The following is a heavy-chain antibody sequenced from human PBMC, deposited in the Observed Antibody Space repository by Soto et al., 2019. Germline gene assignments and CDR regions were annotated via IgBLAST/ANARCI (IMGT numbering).Heavy chain of an antibody. CDR1: GFTFSSYS. CDR3: ARDGYCSSTSCQGLYYYYYMDV. V-gene: IGHV3-21*01. Sequence: EVQLVESGGGLVKPGGSLRLSCAASGFTFSSYSMNWVRQAPGKGLEWVSSISSSSSYIYYADSVKGRFTISRDNAKNSLYLQMNSLRADDTAVYYCARDGYCSSTSCQGLYYYYYMDVWGKGTTVTVSS. D-gene: IGHD2-2*03. CDR2: ISSSSSYI. J-gene: IGHJ6*03.